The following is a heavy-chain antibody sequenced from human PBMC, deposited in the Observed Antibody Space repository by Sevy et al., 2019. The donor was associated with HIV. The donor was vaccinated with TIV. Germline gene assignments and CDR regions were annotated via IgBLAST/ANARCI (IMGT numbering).Heavy chain of an antibody. D-gene: IGHD1-7*01. CDR3: AKDGESFITGTALNYFDY. CDR2: ISGSGGST. V-gene: IGHV3-23*01. Sequence: GGSLRLSCAASGFTFSSYAMSWVRQAPGKGLEWVSAISGSGGSTYYADSVKGRFTISRDNSKNTLYLQMTSLRAEDTAVYYCAKDGESFITGTALNYFDYWGQGTLVTVSS. CDR1: GFTFSSYA. J-gene: IGHJ4*02.